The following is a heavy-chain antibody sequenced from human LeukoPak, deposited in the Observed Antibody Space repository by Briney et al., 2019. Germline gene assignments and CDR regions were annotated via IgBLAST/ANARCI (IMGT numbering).Heavy chain of an antibody. Sequence: GGSLRLSCAASGFTFSNYGMHWVRQVPGKGLEWVAAIWFDGIRKYYADSVKGRLTISRDNSKNTLYLQMNSLRAEDTAVYYCARLGPYYFDYWGQGTLVTVSS. CDR1: GFTFSNYG. V-gene: IGHV3-33*01. J-gene: IGHJ4*02. CDR3: ARLGPYYFDY. D-gene: IGHD3-16*01. CDR2: IWFDGIRK.